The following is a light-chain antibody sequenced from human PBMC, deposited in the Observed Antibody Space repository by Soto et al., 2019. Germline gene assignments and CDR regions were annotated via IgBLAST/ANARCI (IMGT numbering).Light chain of an antibody. CDR1: QSVSSN. CDR2: GAS. V-gene: IGKV3-15*01. Sequence: EIVITQSASTLSVSPGERATFSCRASQSVSSNLAWYQQKPGQTPRLLIYGASTRATGIPDRFSGSGSGTEFTLTISSLQSEDFADYYCQQYQNWPLITFGQGTRLEIK. CDR3: QQYQNWPLIT. J-gene: IGKJ5*01.